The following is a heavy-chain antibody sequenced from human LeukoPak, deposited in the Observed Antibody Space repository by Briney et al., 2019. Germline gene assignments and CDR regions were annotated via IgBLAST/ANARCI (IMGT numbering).Heavy chain of an antibody. CDR1: GGSFSGYY. CDR2: INHSGST. J-gene: IGHJ4*02. V-gene: IGHV4-34*01. Sequence: KPSETLSLTCAVYGGSFSGYYWSWIRQPPGKGLEWIGEINHSGSTNYNPSLESRVTISVDTSKNQFSLKLSSVTAADTAIYYCARGRSDYVWGSYRLPFDYWGQGTLVTVSS. CDR3: ARGRSDYVWGSYRLPFDY. D-gene: IGHD3-16*02.